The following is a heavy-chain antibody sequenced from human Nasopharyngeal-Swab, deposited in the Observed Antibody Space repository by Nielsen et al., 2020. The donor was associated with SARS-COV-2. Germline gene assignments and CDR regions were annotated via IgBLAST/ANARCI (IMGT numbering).Heavy chain of an antibody. V-gene: IGHV3-23*01. Sequence: WIRKPPGKGLEWVSSITADGSATYYADSVKGRFTISRDNSKSTLNLQMSRLRAEDTALYYCTKDWEGANYYYYGMDVWGQGTTVTVSS. CDR3: TKDWEGANYYYYGMDV. J-gene: IGHJ6*02. D-gene: IGHD1-26*01. CDR2: ITADGSAT.